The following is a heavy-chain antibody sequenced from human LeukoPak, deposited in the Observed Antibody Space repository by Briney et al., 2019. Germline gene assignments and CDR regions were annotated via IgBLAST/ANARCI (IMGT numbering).Heavy chain of an antibody. CDR1: GYSFTNYY. CDR3: AEVVAGSGGWETLDY. J-gene: IGHJ4*02. CDR2: INPTDGST. Sequence: ASVKLSCKPSGYSFTNYYMHWVRQAPGQGLEWVGLINPTDGSTNYARNFQGRVTMTRDTSTSTVYMELSSWRSEDTAVYYCAEVVAGSGGWETLDYWGQGTLVTVSS. D-gene: IGHD6-19*01. V-gene: IGHV1-46*01.